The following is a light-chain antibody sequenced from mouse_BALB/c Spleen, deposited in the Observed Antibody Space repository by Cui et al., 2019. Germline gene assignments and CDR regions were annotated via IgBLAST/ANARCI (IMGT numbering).Light chain of an antibody. CDR1: SSVSY. Sequence: QIVLTQSPAIMSASLGEKVTMTCSASSSVSYMYWYQQKPGSSPRLLIYDTSNLASGVPVRFSGSGSGTSYSLTISRMEAEGAATYDCQQWSSYPRYTFGGGTKLEI. CDR3: QQWSSYPRYT. V-gene: IGKV4-55*01. J-gene: IGKJ2*01. CDR2: DTS.